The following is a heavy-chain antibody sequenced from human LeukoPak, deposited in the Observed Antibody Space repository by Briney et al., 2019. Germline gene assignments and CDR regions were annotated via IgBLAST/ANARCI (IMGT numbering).Heavy chain of an antibody. CDR3: ARGSGYYFLFYAFDI. V-gene: IGHV4-4*02. CDR1: GGSISSSNW. J-gene: IGHJ3*02. D-gene: IGHD3-22*01. Sequence: KTSETLSLTCAVSGGSISSSNWWSWVRQPPGKGLEWIGEIYHSGSTNYNPSLKSRVTISVDKSKNQFSLKLSSVTAADTAVYYCARGSGYYFLFYAFDIWGQGTMVTVSS. CDR2: IYHSGST.